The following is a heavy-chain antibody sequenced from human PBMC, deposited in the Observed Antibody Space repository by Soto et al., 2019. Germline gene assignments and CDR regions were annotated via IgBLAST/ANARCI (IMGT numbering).Heavy chain of an antibody. CDR3: ARDVGATGD. CDR1: GYTFTSYA. Sequence: QVQLVQSGAEVKKPGASVKVSCKASGYTFTSYAMHWVRQAPGQRLEWMGWINAGNGNTKYSQKFQGRVTITRDTPARTAYMELSSLRSDATAVYYCARDVGATGDWGQGTRVTVSS. D-gene: IGHD1-26*01. J-gene: IGHJ4*02. V-gene: IGHV1-3*01. CDR2: INAGNGNT.